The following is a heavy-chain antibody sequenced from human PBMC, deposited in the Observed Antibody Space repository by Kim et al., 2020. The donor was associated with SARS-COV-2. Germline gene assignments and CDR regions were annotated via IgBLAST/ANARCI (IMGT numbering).Heavy chain of an antibody. D-gene: IGHD2-2*01. V-gene: IGHV1-8*01. CDR2: MNPNSGNT. J-gene: IGHJ6*02. CDR1: GYTFTSYD. Sequence: ASVKVSCKASGYTFTSYDINWVRQATGQGLEWMGWMNPNSGNTGYAQKFQGRVTMTRNTSISTAYMELSSLRSEDTAVYYCARDHYCSSTSCYSYYYYGMDVWGQGTTVTVSS. CDR3: ARDHYCSSTSCYSYYYYGMDV.